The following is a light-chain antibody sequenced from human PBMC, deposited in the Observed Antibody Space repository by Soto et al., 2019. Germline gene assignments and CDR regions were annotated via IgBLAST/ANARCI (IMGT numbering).Light chain of an antibody. J-gene: IGKJ4*01. CDR1: QSVSYN. V-gene: IGKV3-15*01. CDR3: QQYKNWPPLT. Sequence: EIVMTQSLATVSVSPGETATLSCRASQSVSYNLAWYQQKPGQGLRLLIYGAFTRATGIPARFSGSGSGTEFTLTISSLQSEDFAVYYCQQYKNWPPLTFGGGTKVEIK. CDR2: GAF.